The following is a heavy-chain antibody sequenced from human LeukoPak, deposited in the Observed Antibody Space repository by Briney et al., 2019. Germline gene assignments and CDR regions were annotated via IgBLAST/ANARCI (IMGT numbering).Heavy chain of an antibody. CDR1: GFTFSSYW. D-gene: IGHD2-2*02. Sequence: GGSLRLSCAASGFTFSSYWMHWVRRAPGKGLVWVSRINSDGSSTSYADSVKGRFTISRDNAKNTLYLQMNSLRAEDTAVYYCARGARYRYYYGMDVWGQGTTVTVSS. J-gene: IGHJ6*02. CDR2: INSDGSST. CDR3: ARGARYRYYYGMDV. V-gene: IGHV3-74*01.